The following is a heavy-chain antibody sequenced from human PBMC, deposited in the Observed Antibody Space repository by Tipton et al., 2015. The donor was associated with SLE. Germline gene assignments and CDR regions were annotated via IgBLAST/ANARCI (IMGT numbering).Heavy chain of an antibody. V-gene: IGHV4-39*07. Sequence: TLSLTCTVSGGSISSNTYYWAWIRQPPGKGLEWIGSIHYSGSTYDNLSLKSRVTISVDTSKNQLSLYLTSVTAADTAMYYCARQQYGSSSINWFDSWGQGTLVTVSS. J-gene: IGHJ5*01. CDR2: IHYSGST. D-gene: IGHD6-6*01. CDR3: ARQQYGSSSINWFDS. CDR1: GGSISSNTYY.